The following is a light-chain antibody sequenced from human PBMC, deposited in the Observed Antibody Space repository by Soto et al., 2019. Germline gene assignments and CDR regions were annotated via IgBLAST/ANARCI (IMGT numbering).Light chain of an antibody. CDR1: QDLSNY. V-gene: IGKV1-9*01. Sequence: DIQLTQSPSFLSASVGDTVTITCRASQDLSNYLAWYQQKPGKAPKLLISPTSTSQSGVPSRFSASDSETEFTLTISSLQPEDFATYLCQQLKSPLTFGGGTKVEIK. J-gene: IGKJ4*01. CDR2: PTS. CDR3: QQLKSPLT.